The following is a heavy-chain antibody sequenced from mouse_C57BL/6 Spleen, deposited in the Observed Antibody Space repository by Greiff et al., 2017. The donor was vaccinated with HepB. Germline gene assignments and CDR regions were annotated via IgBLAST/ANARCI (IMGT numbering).Heavy chain of an antibody. D-gene: IGHD1-1*01. CDR3: AIHEDNCYGNSYVRYFDV. V-gene: IGHV1-62-2*01. Sequence: QVQLQQSGAELVKPGASVKLSCKASGYTFTEYTIHWVKQRSGQGLEWIGWFYPGSGSIKYNEKFKDKATLTAAKSSSTVYMELSRLTSEDSAVYFCAIHEDNCYGNSYVRYFDVWGTGTTVTVSS. CDR1: GYTFTEYT. J-gene: IGHJ1*03. CDR2: FYPGSGSI.